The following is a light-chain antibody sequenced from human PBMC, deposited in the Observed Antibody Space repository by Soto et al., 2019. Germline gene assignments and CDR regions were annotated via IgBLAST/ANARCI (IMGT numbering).Light chain of an antibody. J-gene: IGLJ3*02. CDR2: EVT. CDR3: SSFAGSNNLV. Sequence: QSALTQPPSASGSPGQSVTISCTGTSSDVGGYNYVSWYQQYPGKAPKLMIYEVTKRPSGVPDRFSGSKSGNTASLTVSGLQSDDEADYFCSSFAGSNNLVFGGGTKLTAL. CDR1: SSDVGGYNY. V-gene: IGLV2-8*01.